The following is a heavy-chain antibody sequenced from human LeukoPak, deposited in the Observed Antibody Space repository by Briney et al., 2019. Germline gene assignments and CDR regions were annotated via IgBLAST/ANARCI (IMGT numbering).Heavy chain of an antibody. CDR1: GYTFTGYY. J-gene: IGHJ5*02. CDR3: ARFGSSWYGARTDNWFDP. D-gene: IGHD6-13*01. CDR2: INPNSGGT. Sequence: ASVKVSCKASGYTFTGYYMHWVRQAPGQGLEWMGWINPNSGGTNYAQKFQGRVTMTRDTSISTAYMELSRLRSDDTAVYYCARFGSSWYGARTDNWFDPWGQGTLVTVSS. V-gene: IGHV1-2*02.